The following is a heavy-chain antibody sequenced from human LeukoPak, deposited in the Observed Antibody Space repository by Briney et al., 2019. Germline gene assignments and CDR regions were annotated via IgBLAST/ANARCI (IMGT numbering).Heavy chain of an antibody. J-gene: IGHJ6*02. V-gene: IGHV4-59*01. Sequence: SETLSLTCTVSGGSISSYYWSWIRQPPGKGLEWIGYIYYSGGTNYNPSLKSRVTISVDTSKNQFSLKLSSVTAADTAVYYCARMYSGSYYYYYGMDVWGQGTTVTVSS. CDR3: ARMYSGSYYYYYGMDV. CDR1: GGSISSYY. CDR2: IYYSGGT. D-gene: IGHD1-26*01.